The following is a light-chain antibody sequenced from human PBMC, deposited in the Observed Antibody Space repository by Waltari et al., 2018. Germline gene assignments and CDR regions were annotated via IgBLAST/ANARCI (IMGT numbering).Light chain of an antibody. CDR2: DVS. Sequence: QSALTQPRSVSGSPGHSVTISCTGISSDVGGNNYVSWYQQHPGKAPKLMIYDVSKRPSGVPDRFSGSKSGNTASLTISGLQAEDEAYYYCCSYVGSYTWVFGGGTKLTVL. V-gene: IGLV2-11*01. CDR3: CSYVGSYTWV. CDR1: SSDVGGNNY. J-gene: IGLJ3*02.